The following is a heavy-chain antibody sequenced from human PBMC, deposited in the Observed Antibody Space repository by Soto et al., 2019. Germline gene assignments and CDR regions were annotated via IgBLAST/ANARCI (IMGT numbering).Heavy chain of an antibody. D-gene: IGHD4-17*01. CDR3: ASLLTTVTTDYYYGMDV. CDR2: IDPSDSYT. V-gene: IGHV5-10-1*01. CDR1: GYSFTSYW. Sequence: GESLKISCKGSGYSFTSYWISWVRQMPGKGLEWMGRIDPSDSYTNYSPSFQGHVTISADKSISTAYLQWSSLKASDTAMYYCASLLTTVTTDYYYGMDVWGQGTTVTVSS. J-gene: IGHJ6*02.